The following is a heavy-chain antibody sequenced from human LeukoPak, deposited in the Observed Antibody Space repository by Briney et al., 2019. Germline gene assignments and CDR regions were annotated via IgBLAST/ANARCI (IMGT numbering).Heavy chain of an antibody. V-gene: IGHV3-66*01. CDR3: AREIIVSGSYVVDY. CDR1: GFSVNNNY. Sequence: GGSLRLSCAASGFSVNNNYMNWVRQAPGKGLEWVSVIYSGGSTYYADSVKGRFTISRDNSKNTLYLQMNTLRAEDTAMYYCAREIIVSGSYVVDYWGQGTLVTVSS. J-gene: IGHJ4*02. D-gene: IGHD3-16*01. CDR2: IYSGGST.